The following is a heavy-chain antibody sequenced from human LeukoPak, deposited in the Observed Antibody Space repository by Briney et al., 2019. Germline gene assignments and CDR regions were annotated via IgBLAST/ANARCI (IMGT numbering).Heavy chain of an antibody. D-gene: IGHD3-22*01. CDR3: ARSNYYDNWFDP. V-gene: IGHV1-69*04. Sequence: SVKVSCKASGYTFTSYDINWVRQAPGQGLEWMGRIIPILGIANYAQKFQGRVTITADRSTSTAYMELSSLRSEDTAVYYCARSNYYDNWFDPWGQGTLVTVSS. CDR1: GYTFTSYD. J-gene: IGHJ5*02. CDR2: IIPILGIA.